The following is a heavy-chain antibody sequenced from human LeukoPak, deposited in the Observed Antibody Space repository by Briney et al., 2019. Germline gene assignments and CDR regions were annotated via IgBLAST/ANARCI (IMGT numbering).Heavy chain of an antibody. V-gene: IGHV1-24*01. CDR3: ATDLRRGSSGWYVPPGRGY. J-gene: IGHJ4*02. CDR1: GYTLTELS. D-gene: IGHD6-19*01. CDR2: FDPEDGET. Sequence: ASVKVSCKVSGYTLTELSMHWVRQAPGKGLEWMGGFDPEDGETIYAQKFQGRVTMTEDTSTDTAYMELSSLRSEDTAVYYCATDLRRGSSGWYVPPGRGYWGQGTLVTVSS.